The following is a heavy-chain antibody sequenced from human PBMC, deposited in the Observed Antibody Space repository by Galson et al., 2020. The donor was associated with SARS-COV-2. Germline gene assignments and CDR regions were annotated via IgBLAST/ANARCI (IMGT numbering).Heavy chain of an antibody. V-gene: IGHV3-53*01. Sequence: GGSLRLSCAASGFTVGSRWISWVRRAPGKGLEWVSLIDAAGNPFYADSIKGRFTISRDNSRNIVFLQMTSLRAVDTAVYYCLREGDTIYPDYCVPGTLVTVSS. CDR2: IDAAGNP. D-gene: IGHD3-10*01. J-gene: IGHJ4*02. CDR3: LREGDTIYPDY. CDR1: GFTVGSRW.